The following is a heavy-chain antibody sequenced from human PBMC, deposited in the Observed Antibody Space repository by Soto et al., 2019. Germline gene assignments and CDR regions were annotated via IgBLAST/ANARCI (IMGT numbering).Heavy chain of an antibody. CDR3: AYSGYFLDAFDI. V-gene: IGHV3-33*01. D-gene: IGHD5-12*01. CDR2: IWYDGSNK. J-gene: IGHJ3*02. CDR1: GFTFSSYG. Sequence: GGSLRLSCAASGFTFSSYGMHWVRQAPGKGLEWVAVIWYDGSNKYYADSVKGRFTISRDNSKNTLYLQMNSLRAEDTAVYYCAYSGYFLDAFDIWGQGTMVTVSS.